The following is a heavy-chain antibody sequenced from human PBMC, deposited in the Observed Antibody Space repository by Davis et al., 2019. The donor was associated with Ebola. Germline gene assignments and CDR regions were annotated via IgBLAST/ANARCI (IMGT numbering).Heavy chain of an antibody. J-gene: IGHJ6*02. CDR3: VKDRGEMATIAYYSSGMDG. V-gene: IGHV3-30*18. Sequence: SLKISCAASGFSFSNYGMRWVRQAPGKGLEWVAFISYEESVKYYADSVKGRFTTSRDNSKNTLTLQMTSLGAEDTAVYYCVKDRGEMATIAYYSSGMDGWGQGTTVTVSS. D-gene: IGHD5-24*01. CDR1: GFSFSNYG. CDR2: ISYEESVK.